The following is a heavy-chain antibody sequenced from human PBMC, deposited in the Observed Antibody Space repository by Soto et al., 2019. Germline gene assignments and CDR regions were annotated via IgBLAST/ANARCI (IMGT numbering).Heavy chain of an antibody. J-gene: IGHJ6*02. CDR2: ISTYNGDT. V-gene: IGHV1-18*01. CDR1: GYTFTRSG. CDR3: AREVVAPYYYYGMDV. Sequence: QVQLVQSGAEVKKPGASVKVSCKASGYTFTRSGISWVRQAPGQVLEWMGWISTYNGDTNYAQTFQGRVTMTTDTSTSTVHMEVRILRSDDTAVYYCAREVVAPYYYYGMDVWGQGTPVTVSS. D-gene: IGHD5-12*01.